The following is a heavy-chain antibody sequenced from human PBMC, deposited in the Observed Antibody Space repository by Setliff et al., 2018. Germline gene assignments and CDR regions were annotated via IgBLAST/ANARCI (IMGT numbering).Heavy chain of an antibody. D-gene: IGHD6-13*01. CDR2: INHSGST. J-gene: IGHJ6*02. CDR3: ARDEGSSYFYGMDV. Sequence: PSETLSLTCAVYGGSFSGYYWSWIRQPPGKGLEWIGEINHSGSTNYNPSLKSRVTISVDTSKNQFSLKLSSVTAADTAVYYCARDEGSSYFYGMDVWGQGTTVTVS. V-gene: IGHV4-34*01. CDR1: GGSFSGYY.